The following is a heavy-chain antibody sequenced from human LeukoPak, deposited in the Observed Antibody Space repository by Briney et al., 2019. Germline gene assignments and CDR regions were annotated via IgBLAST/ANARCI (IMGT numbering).Heavy chain of an antibody. D-gene: IGHD3-22*01. J-gene: IGHJ3*02. V-gene: IGHV3-48*03. Sequence: GGSLRLSYAASGFTFSSYEMNWVRQAPGKGLEWVSYISSSGSTIYYADSVKGRFTISRDNAKNSLYLQMNSLRAEDTAVYYCARGSGEYYDSSGYFPKVAFDIWGQGTMVTVSS. CDR2: ISSSGSTI. CDR1: GFTFSSYE. CDR3: ARGSGEYYDSSGYFPKVAFDI.